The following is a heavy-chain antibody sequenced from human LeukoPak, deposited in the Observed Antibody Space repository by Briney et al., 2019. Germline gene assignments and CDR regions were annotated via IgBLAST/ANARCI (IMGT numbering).Heavy chain of an antibody. CDR3: AKGLGTYYMDV. Sequence: GGSLRLSCAASGFTFDDYAMHWVRQAPGKGLEWVSGISWNSGSIGYADSVKGRFTISRDNAKNSLYLQMNSLRAEDTALYYCAKGLGTYYMDVWGKGTTVTISS. J-gene: IGHJ6*03. D-gene: IGHD7-27*01. V-gene: IGHV3-9*01. CDR1: GFTFDDYA. CDR2: ISWNSGSI.